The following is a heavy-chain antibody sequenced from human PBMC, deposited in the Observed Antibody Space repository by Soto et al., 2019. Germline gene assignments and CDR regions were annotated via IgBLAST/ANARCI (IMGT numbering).Heavy chain of an antibody. CDR1: GFTFSSYA. D-gene: IGHD6-13*01. CDR2: ISSNGGST. Sequence: PGGSLRLSCSASGFTFSSYAMHWVRQAPGKGLEYVSAISSNGGSTYYADSVKGRFTISRDNSKNTLYLQMSSLRAEDTAVYYCVKVLVFLAIGSSWYDYWGQGTLVTVYS. CDR3: VKVLVFLAIGSSWYDY. V-gene: IGHV3-64D*06. J-gene: IGHJ4*02.